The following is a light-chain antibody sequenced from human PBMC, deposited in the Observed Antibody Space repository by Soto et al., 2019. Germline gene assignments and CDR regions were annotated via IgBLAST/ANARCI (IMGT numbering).Light chain of an antibody. J-gene: IGKJ4*01. CDR1: QSLLQSNGYNY. Sequence: DIVMTQSPLSLPVTPGEPASISCRSSQSLLQSNGYNYVDWYLQKPGQSPQLLIHLGSNRASGVPDRFSGSGSGTQVTLKINRVEAEDVGLYYCMQALQTPLTFGGGTKVEIK. CDR2: LGS. CDR3: MQALQTPLT. V-gene: IGKV2-28*01.